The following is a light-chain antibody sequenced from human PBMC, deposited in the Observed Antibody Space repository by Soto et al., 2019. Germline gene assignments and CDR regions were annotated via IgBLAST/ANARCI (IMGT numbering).Light chain of an antibody. CDR3: QKYNEWPWT. CDR2: ATS. V-gene: IGKV3-15*01. CDR1: QSLGSN. Sequence: EIVMTQCPATLSVSPGERAALSCRASQSLGSNLAWYHQKPGQAPRLLLYATSSRATGVPDRFSGDGSGTEFTHTISSLQSEDFGVYYCQKYNEWPWTFGPGTKVEIK. J-gene: IGKJ1*01.